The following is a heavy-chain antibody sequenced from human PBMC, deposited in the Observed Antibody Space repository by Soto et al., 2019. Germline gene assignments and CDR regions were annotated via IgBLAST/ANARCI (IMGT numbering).Heavy chain of an antibody. CDR3: ARAHEHILDY. CDR2: IYYSGST. V-gene: IGHV4-31*03. J-gene: IGHJ4*02. CDR1: GGSISSGGYY. Sequence: SETLSLTCTVSGGSISSGGYYWSWIRQHPGKGLEWIGYIYYSGSTYYNPSLKSRVTISVDTSKNQFSLKLSSVTAADTAVYYCARAHEHILDYWGQGTLVTVSS. D-gene: IGHD3-3*02.